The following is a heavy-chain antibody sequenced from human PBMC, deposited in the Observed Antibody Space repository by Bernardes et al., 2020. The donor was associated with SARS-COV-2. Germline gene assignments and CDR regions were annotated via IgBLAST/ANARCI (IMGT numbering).Heavy chain of an antibody. V-gene: IGHV3-74*01. Sequence: GGSLRLSCAVSGFTFSSYWMHWIRRAPGMGLVWVSLINGDGTSTSYADSVKGRFTISRDNAKNTLNLQMNSLCAEDTAVYHCARGAYSLNKSGPRSVFDIWGQATMVTVSS. D-gene: IGHD1-26*01. CDR2: INGDGTST. CDR1: GFTFSSYW. J-gene: IGHJ3*02. CDR3: ARGAYSLNKSGPRSVFDI.